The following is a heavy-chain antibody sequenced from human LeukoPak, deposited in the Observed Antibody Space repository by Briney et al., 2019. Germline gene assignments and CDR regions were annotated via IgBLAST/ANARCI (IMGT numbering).Heavy chain of an antibody. CDR2: IWSHEDEK. D-gene: IGHD6-13*01. J-gene: IGHJ3*02. CDR3: ARWGISAAHDAFDM. Sequence: PGGSLRLSCAASGFTFSFYGMHWVRQAPGKGLKWVAVIWSHEDEKHYADSVEGRFTVSRDNSKNTLYLQMNSLRDEDTAVYYCARWGISAAHDAFDMWGQGTMVTVSS. CDR1: GFTFSFYG. V-gene: IGHV3-33*01.